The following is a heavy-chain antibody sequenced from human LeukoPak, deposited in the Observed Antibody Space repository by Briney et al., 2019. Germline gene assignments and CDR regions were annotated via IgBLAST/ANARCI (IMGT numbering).Heavy chain of an antibody. CDR1: GFTVSSNY. CDR3: ARGSLYYYDSSGYLSSPFDY. CDR2: IYSGGST. V-gene: IGHV3-53*01. D-gene: IGHD3-22*01. J-gene: IGHJ4*02. Sequence: PGGSLRLSCAASGFTVSSNYMSWVRHAPGKGLEWVSVIYSGGSTYYADSVKGRFTISRDNSKNTLYLQMNSLRAEDTAVYYCARGSLYYYDSSGYLSSPFDYWGQGTLVTVSS.